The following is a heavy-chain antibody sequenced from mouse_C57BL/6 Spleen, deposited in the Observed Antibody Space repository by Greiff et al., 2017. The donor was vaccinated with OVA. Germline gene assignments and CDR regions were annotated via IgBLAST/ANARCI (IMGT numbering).Heavy chain of an antibody. CDR1: GFSLSTSGMG. V-gene: IGHV8-12*01. Sequence: QVTLKESGPGILQSSQTLSLTCSFSGFSLSTSGMGVSWIRQPSGKGLEWLAHIYWDDDKRYNPSLKSRLTISKDTSRNQVFLKITSVDTADTATYYCARKDYDSLFAYWGQGTLVTVSA. CDR3: ARKDYDSLFAY. CDR2: IYWDDDK. J-gene: IGHJ3*01. D-gene: IGHD2-4*01.